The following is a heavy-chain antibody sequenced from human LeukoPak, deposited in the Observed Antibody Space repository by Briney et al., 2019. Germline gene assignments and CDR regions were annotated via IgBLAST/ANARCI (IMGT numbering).Heavy chain of an antibody. CDR3: AKANMVRGVTLKFDY. V-gene: IGHV3-23*01. CDR1: GFTFSSYA. J-gene: IGHJ4*02. Sequence: GGSLRLSXAASGFTFSSYAMSWVRQAPGKGLEWVSAISGSGGSTYYADSVKGRFTISRDNSKNTLYLQMNSLRAEDTAVYYCAKANMVRGVTLKFDYWGQGTLVTVSS. D-gene: IGHD3-10*01. CDR2: ISGSGGST.